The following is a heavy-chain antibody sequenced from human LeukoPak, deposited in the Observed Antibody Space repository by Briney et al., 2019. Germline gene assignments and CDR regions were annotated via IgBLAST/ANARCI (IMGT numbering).Heavy chain of an antibody. D-gene: IGHD3-9*01. V-gene: IGHV3-48*03. CDR2: ISSSGSTI. J-gene: IGHJ6*03. Sequence: GGSLRLSCAASGFTFSSYEMNWVRQAPGKGLEWISYISSSGSTIHYADSVKGRFTISRDNAKNSLCLQMNSLRAEDTAVYYCARGGFDWLLFNYYYYMDVWGKGTTVTISS. CDR1: GFTFSSYE. CDR3: ARGGFDWLLFNYYYYMDV.